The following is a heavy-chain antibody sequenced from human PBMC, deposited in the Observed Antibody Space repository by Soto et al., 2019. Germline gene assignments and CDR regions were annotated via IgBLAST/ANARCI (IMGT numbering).Heavy chain of an antibody. CDR1: GDSIASGPYY. CDR2: IFYTGST. D-gene: IGHD2-21*01. J-gene: IGHJ6*02. Sequence: QGQLQESGPGLVKPSQTQSLTCTVSGDSIASGPYYWTWIRQHPGKGLEWIGNIFYTGSTYYNPSLQSRVSISVDTSKNQFSLRLTSVTAADTAIYYCARDRVRRDNKPYGMDVWGQGTTVTVSS. CDR3: ARDRVRRDNKPYGMDV. V-gene: IGHV4-31*03.